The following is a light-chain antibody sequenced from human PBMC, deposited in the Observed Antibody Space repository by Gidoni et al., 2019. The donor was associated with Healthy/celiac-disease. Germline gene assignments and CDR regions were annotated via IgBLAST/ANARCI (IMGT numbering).Light chain of an antibody. CDR2: LGS. V-gene: IGKV2-28*01. CDR1: QSLLHSNGYNY. CDR3: MQALQTPT. J-gene: IGKJ1*01. Sequence: DIAMTQSSPSLPVTPGEPASISCRSSQSLLHSNGYNYLDWYLQKPGQSPQLLIYLGSNRASGVPDRFSGSGSGTDFTLKISRVEAEDVGVYYCMQALQTPTFGQGTKVEIK.